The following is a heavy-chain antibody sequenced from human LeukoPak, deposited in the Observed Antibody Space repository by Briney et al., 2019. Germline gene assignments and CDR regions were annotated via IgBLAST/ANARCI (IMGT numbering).Heavy chain of an antibody. Sequence: ASVKVSCKASGYTFTSYGISWVRQAPGQGREWMGWISAYNGNTNYAQKLQGRVTMTTDTSTSTAYMELRSLRSDDTAVYYCARLEYSYGFSDAFDIWGQGTMVTVSS. CDR2: ISAYNGNT. D-gene: IGHD5-18*01. CDR1: GYTFTSYG. J-gene: IGHJ3*02. V-gene: IGHV1-18*01. CDR3: ARLEYSYGFSDAFDI.